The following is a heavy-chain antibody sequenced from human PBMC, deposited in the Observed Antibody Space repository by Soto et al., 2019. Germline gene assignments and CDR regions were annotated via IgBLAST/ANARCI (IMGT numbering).Heavy chain of an antibody. V-gene: IGHV4-31*03. CDR3: ARRALPQCINGVCYKDGFWDY. J-gene: IGHJ4*02. CDR2: IYYSGTT. Sequence: QVQLQESGPGLVKPSQTLSLTCTVSGGAVSSGGYYWSWIRQHPGTGLEWIGYIYYSGTTYFNPSLKSRASISLYTSKNEFSPKLTSVAAADTALYYCARRALPQCINGVCYKDGFWDYWGQGALVTVSS. D-gene: IGHD2-8*01. CDR1: GGAVSSGGYY.